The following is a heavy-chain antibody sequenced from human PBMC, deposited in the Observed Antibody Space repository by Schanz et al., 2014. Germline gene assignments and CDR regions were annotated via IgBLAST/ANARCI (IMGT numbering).Heavy chain of an antibody. CDR1: GYTFTSYD. CDR3: TKGRTFGR. Sequence: QVQLVQSGAEAKKPGASVKVSCKASGYTFTSYDINWVRQATGQGLEWMGWMNSKTGNTGYAQRFQGRVTMTRNTSITTAYLELSSLRSGYTAVYYCTKGRTFGRWGQGTLVTVSS. V-gene: IGHV1-8*01. CDR2: MNSKTGNT. D-gene: IGHD3-16*01. J-gene: IGHJ4*02.